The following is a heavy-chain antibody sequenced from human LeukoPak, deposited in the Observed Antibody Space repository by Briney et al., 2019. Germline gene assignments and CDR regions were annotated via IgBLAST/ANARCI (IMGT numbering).Heavy chain of an antibody. D-gene: IGHD6-13*01. V-gene: IGHV1-18*01. CDR3: ARGHYSSSWYYYYGMDV. Sequence: ASVKVSCKASGYTFTSYGISWVRQAPGQGLEWMGWISAYNGNTNYAQKLQGRVTMTTDTSTSTAYMELRSLRSDDTAVYYCARGHYSSSWYYYYGMDVWGQGTTATVSS. CDR1: GYTFTSYG. J-gene: IGHJ6*02. CDR2: ISAYNGNT.